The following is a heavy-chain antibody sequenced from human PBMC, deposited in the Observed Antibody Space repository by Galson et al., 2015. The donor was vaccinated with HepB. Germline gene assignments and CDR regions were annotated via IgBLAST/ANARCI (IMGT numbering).Heavy chain of an antibody. CDR1: GFTFGHYP. D-gene: IGHD3-10*01. J-gene: IGHJ3*02. CDR3: ARDTYSYGSGGYSDVFHM. CDR2: ISYDGRET. V-gene: IGHV3-30*09. Sequence: SLRLSCAASGFTFGHYPMHWVRQSPGEGLQWVAFISYDGRETRYTDSVQGRFAISRDNSKNTVSLQMNSLTREDTALYFCARDTYSYGSGGYSDVFHMWGQGTMVIVSS.